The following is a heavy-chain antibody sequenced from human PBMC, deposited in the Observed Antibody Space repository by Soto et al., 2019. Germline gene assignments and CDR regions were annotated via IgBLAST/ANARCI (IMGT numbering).Heavy chain of an antibody. D-gene: IGHD3-22*01. CDR2: IYYSGST. Sequence: SETLSLTCTVSGGSISSSSYYWGWIRQPPGKGLEWIGSIYYSGSTYYNPSLKSRVTISVDTSKNQFSLKLSSVTAADTAVYYCARNDSSGYHHAFDIWGQGTMVTVS. V-gene: IGHV4-39*01. CDR3: ARNDSSGYHHAFDI. J-gene: IGHJ3*02. CDR1: GGSISSSSYY.